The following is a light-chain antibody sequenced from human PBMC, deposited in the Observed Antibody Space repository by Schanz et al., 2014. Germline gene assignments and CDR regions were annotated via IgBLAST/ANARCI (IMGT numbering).Light chain of an antibody. CDR3: QHRSNWRYT. Sequence: EIVMTQSPATLSVSPGERATLSCRASQSVSSSFLAWYQQKPGQAPWLLIYGASNRATGIPDRFSGSGSGADFTLTIDSLEPEDLAVYYCQHRSNWRYTFGQGTKLEI. CDR1: QSVSSSF. V-gene: IGKV3D-20*02. J-gene: IGKJ2*01. CDR2: GAS.